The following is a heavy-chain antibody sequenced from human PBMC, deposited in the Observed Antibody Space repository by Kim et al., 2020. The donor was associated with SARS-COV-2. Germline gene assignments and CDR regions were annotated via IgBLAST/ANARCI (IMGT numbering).Heavy chain of an antibody. D-gene: IGHD3-10*01. CDR2: IYYSGST. CDR3: ARDRYGSGSYFDP. J-gene: IGHJ5*02. V-gene: IGHV4-59*01. Sequence: SETLSLTCTVSGGSISSYYWSCIRQPPGKGLEWIGSIYYSGSTNYNPSLKSRVTISVDTSKNQFSLNLSSVTAADTAVYYCARDRYGSGSYFDPWGQGTLVTVSS. CDR1: GGSISSYY.